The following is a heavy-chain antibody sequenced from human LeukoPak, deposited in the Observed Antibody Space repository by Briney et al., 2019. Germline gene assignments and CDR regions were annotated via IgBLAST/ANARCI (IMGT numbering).Heavy chain of an antibody. D-gene: IGHD2-21*01. J-gene: IGHJ4*02. V-gene: IGHV3-23*01. CDR2: IGGGGFNT. Sequence: GGSLRLSCVASGFTFTDYAMSWVREAPGKGLEWVSSIGGGGFNTHYADSVKGRFSISRDTSTNTLYLEMNSLRADDSALYYCAKDNFGLVPYCFDSWGQGTLVTVSS. CDR3: AKDNFGLVPYCFDS. CDR1: GFTFTDYA.